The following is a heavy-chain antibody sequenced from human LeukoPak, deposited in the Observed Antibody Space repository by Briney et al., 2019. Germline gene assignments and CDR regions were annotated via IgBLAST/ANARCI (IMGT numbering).Heavy chain of an antibody. CDR2: MNPNSGNT. CDR3: ARAHHPGYSYEYYYYMDV. V-gene: IGHV1-8*01. Sequence: GASVKVSCKASGYTFTSYDINWVRQATGQGLEWMGWMNPNSGNTGYAQKFQGRVTMTRNTSISTAYMELSSLRSEDTAVYYCARAHHPGYSYEYYYYMDVWGKGTTVTVSS. J-gene: IGHJ6*03. CDR1: GYTFTSYD. D-gene: IGHD5-18*01.